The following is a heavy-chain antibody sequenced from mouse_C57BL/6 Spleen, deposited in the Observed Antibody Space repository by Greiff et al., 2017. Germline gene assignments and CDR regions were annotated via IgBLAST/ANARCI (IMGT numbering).Heavy chain of an antibody. CDR2: IDPETGGP. CDR3: TTRRGAMDY. J-gene: IGHJ4*01. CDR1: GYTFTDYE. V-gene: IGHV1-15*01. Sequence: VQLQQSGAELVRPGASVTLSCKASGYTFTDYEMHWVKQTPVHGLEWIGAIDPETGGPASNQQFTGQAILTADKSSSTAYMKLRSLTSEDSAVYYCTTRRGAMDYWGQGTSVTVSS.